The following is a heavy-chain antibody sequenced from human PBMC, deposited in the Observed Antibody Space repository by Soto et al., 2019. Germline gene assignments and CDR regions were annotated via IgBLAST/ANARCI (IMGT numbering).Heavy chain of an antibody. CDR3: AIALAQQLFDY. V-gene: IGHV4-59*08. CDR1: GGSISSYY. J-gene: IGHJ4*02. Sequence: SETLSLTCTVSGGSISSYYWSWIRQPPVKVLELIGYVYYSVNTNYNPSLKSRVTISVDTSKNQFSLKLSSVTAADTAVYYCAIALAQQLFDYWGQGTLVTVST. CDR2: VYYSVNT. D-gene: IGHD6-13*01.